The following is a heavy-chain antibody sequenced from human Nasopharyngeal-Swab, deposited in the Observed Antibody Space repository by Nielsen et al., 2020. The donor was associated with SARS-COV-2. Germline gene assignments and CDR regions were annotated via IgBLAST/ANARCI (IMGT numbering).Heavy chain of an antibody. CDR3: ARDEYYYDSSGYYDGMDV. CDR1: GFIFHSFA. V-gene: IGHV3-7*01. J-gene: IGHJ6*02. CDR2: IKQDGSEK. Sequence: GESLKISCAASGFIFHSFAMHRVRQAPGKGLEWVANIKQDGSEKYYVDSVKGRFTISRDNAKNSLYLQMNSLRAEDTAVYYCARDEYYYDSSGYYDGMDVWGQGTTVTVSS. D-gene: IGHD3-22*01.